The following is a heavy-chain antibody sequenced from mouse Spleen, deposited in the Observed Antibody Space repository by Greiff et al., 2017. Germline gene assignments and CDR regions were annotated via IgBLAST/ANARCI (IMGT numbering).Heavy chain of an antibody. J-gene: IGHJ1*01. Sequence: EVKLMESVAELVRPGASVKLSCTASGFNIKNTYMHWVKQRPEQGLEWIGRIDPANGNTKYAPKFQGKATITADTSSNTAYLQLSSLTSEDTAIYYCARSSWDVGNWYFDVWGAGTTVTVSS. CDR2: IDPANGNT. V-gene: IGHV14-3*01. CDR1: GFNIKNTY. D-gene: IGHD4-1*01. CDR3: ARSSWDVGNWYFDV.